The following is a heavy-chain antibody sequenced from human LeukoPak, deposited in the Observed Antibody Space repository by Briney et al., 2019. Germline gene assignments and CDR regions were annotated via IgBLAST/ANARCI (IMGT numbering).Heavy chain of an antibody. CDR1: GGSISSGSYY. D-gene: IGHD5-18*01. Sequence: SQTLSLTCTVSGGSISSGSYYWSWIRQPAGKGLEWIGYIYYSGSTYYNPSLKSRVTISVDTSKNQFSLKLSSVTAADTAVYYCAREGPPRGYSYDWGQGTLVTVSS. CDR2: IYYSGST. J-gene: IGHJ4*02. CDR3: AREGPPRGYSYD. V-gene: IGHV4-31*03.